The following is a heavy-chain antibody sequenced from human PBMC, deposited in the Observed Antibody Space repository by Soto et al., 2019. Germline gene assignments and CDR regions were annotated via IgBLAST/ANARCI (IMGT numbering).Heavy chain of an antibody. CDR3: ARGYYYDSSGYYY. J-gene: IGHJ4*02. CDR2: INHSGST. Sequence: SETLSLTCAVYGGSFSGYYWSWIRQPPGKGLEWIGEINHSGSTNYNPSLKSRVTISVDTSKNQFSLKLSSVTAADTAVYYCARGYYYDSSGYYYWGQGTLVTVSS. D-gene: IGHD3-22*01. CDR1: GGSFSGYY. V-gene: IGHV4-34*01.